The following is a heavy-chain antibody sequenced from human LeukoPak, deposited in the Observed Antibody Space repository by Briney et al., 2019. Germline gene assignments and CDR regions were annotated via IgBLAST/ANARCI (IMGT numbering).Heavy chain of an antibody. CDR3: ARVMTGYSVLDY. Sequence: GSLRLSRAASGFTFSRYWMLWARKAPGKGLVWVSRISSDGSFTTYADSVKGRFTISRDNAKNTLYLQMSSLRAEDTAVYYCARVMTGYSVLDYWGQGSLVTVSS. D-gene: IGHD3-9*01. J-gene: IGHJ4*02. V-gene: IGHV3-74*03. CDR2: ISSDGSFT. CDR1: GFTFSRYW.